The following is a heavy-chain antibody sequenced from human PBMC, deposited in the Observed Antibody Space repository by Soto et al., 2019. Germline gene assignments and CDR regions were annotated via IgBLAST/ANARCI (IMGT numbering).Heavy chain of an antibody. CDR2: INPVFGKA. V-gene: IGHV1-69*06. J-gene: IGHJ5*02. Sequence: QVQLVQSGAEVKKPGSSVRVSCKTSGGSFSNYGISWVRQAPGQGLEWMGEINPVFGKANYERKFQGRPTMTAERSTSTAYMGVTSLTSEDTAVYYCARESHEIEGVSVSVLGPFNWFDAWGQGTLVTVTS. CDR1: GGSFSNYG. D-gene: IGHD3-10*01. CDR3: ARESHEIEGVSVSVLGPFNWFDA.